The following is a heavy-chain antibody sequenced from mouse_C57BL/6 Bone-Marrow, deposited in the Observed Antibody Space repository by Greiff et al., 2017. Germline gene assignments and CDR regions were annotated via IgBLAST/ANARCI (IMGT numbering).Heavy chain of an antibody. J-gene: IGHJ3*01. V-gene: IGHV1-63*01. CDR1: GYTFTNYW. D-gene: IGHD3-2*02. CDR3: ARSGAWAGFAY. CDR2: IYPGGGYT. Sequence: QVQLQQSGAELVRPGTSVKMSCKASGYTFTNYWIGWAKQRPGHGLEWIGDIYPGGGYTNYNEKFKGKATLPADKSSSTAYMQFSSLTSEDSAIYYCARSGAWAGFAYWGQGTLVTVSA.